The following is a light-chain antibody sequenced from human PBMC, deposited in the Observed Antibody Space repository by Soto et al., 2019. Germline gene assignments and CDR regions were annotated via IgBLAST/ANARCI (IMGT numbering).Light chain of an antibody. J-gene: IGLJ1*01. CDR3: SSFTNSITLYV. V-gene: IGLV2-14*01. CDR1: SSDVGGYNY. Sequence: QSVLTQPASVSGSPGQSITISCTGTSSDVGGYNYVSWYRQHPGKAPKLVIYEVSNRPSGVSNRFSGSKSGNTASLTISGLQAEDEADYYCSSFTNSITLYVFGTGTKLTVL. CDR2: EVS.